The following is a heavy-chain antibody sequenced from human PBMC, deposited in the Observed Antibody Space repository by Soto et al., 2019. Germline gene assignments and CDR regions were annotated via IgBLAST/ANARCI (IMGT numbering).Heavy chain of an antibody. J-gene: IGHJ3*02. CDR3: VRDSGWLQFSAFDI. Sequence: GGSLRLSCAASGFTFSSYAMHWVRQAPGKGLEWVAVISYDGSNKYYADSVKGRFTISRDNSKNTLYLQMNSLRAEDTAVYYCVRDSGWLQFSAFDIWGQGTMVTVSS. CDR2: ISYDGSNK. D-gene: IGHD5-12*01. CDR1: GFTFSSYA. V-gene: IGHV3-30-3*01.